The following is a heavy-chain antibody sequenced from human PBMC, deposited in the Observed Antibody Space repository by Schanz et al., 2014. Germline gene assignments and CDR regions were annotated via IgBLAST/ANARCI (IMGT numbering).Heavy chain of an antibody. J-gene: IGHJ4*02. Sequence: QVQLVQSGAEVKKPGASVKVSCTASGYTFTSYDINWVRQAPGQGLEWMGWISAYNGNTNYAQKLQGRVTMTTDTSTSTAYMELSGLRSEDTAVYYCARDRLECGAECYSVEVFEIWGQGTLVTDSS. CDR2: ISAYNGNT. CDR3: ARDRLECGAECYSVEVFEI. V-gene: IGHV1-18*01. CDR1: GYTFTSYD. D-gene: IGHD2-21*01.